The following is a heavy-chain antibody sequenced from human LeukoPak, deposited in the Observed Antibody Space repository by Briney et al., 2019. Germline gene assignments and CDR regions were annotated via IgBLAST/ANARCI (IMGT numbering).Heavy chain of an antibody. V-gene: IGHV4-39*07. Sequence: YPSQTLSLTCTVSGGSISSSSDYWGWIRQPPGKGLEWIGSIYYSGSTYYNPSLKSRVTISVDTSKNQFSLKLSSVTAADTAVYYCAGPELNAFDIWGQGTMVTVSS. CDR3: AGPELNAFDI. J-gene: IGHJ3*02. CDR1: GGSISSSSDY. D-gene: IGHD1-7*01. CDR2: IYYSGST.